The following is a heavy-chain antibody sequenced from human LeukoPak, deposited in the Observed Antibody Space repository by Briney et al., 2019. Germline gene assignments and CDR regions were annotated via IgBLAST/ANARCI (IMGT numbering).Heavy chain of an antibody. CDR1: GGTFSSYA. V-gene: IGHV1-69*05. J-gene: IGHJ4*02. CDR2: IIPIFGTA. Sequence: GSSVKVSCKASGGTFSSYAISWVRQAPGQGLEWMGGIIPIFGTANYAQKFQGRVTMTRDTSTSTVYMELSSLRSEDTAVYYCARVNSYGFIYYFDYWGQGTLVTVSS. CDR3: ARVNSYGFIYYFDY. D-gene: IGHD5-18*01.